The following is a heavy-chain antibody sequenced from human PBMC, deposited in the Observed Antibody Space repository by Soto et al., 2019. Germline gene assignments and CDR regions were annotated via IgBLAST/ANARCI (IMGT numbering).Heavy chain of an antibody. Sequence: ASVKVSCKASGYIFTTYGISWVRQASGQGLEWMGWISTYNGNTNYAQKFQDRVTMTTDTSTSTAYMELRSLGSDDTAVYYCARDRDSSGSLSGYWGQGTLVTVSS. D-gene: IGHD3-22*01. V-gene: IGHV1-18*01. CDR2: ISTYNGNT. J-gene: IGHJ4*02. CDR3: ARDRDSSGSLSGY. CDR1: GYIFTTYG.